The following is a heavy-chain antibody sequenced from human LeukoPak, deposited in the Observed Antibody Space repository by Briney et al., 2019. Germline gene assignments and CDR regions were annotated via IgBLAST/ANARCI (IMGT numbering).Heavy chain of an antibody. CDR1: GFTFSSYA. J-gene: IGHJ4*02. CDR3: AGEVVIYYFDY. V-gene: IGHV3-23*01. Sequence: GGSLRLSCAASGFTFSSYAMSWVRQAPGKGLEWVSTISGSGGSTYYADSVRGRFTISRDNSKNTLYLQINSLRAEDTAVYYCAGEVVIYYFDYWGQGTLVTVSS. CDR2: ISGSGGST. D-gene: IGHD3-22*01.